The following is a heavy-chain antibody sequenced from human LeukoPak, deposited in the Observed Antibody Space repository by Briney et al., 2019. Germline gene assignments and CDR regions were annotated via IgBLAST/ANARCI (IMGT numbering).Heavy chain of an antibody. J-gene: IGHJ4*02. Sequence: GGSLRLSCAASGFTFSSYAMSWVRQAPGKGLEWVSAISGSGDSTYYADSVKGRFTISRDNSKNTLYVQMNSLRAEDTAVYYCAKVGDTAMVTYFDYWGQGTLVTVSS. CDR3: AKVGDTAMVTYFDY. D-gene: IGHD5-18*01. CDR1: GFTFSSYA. CDR2: ISGSGDST. V-gene: IGHV3-23*01.